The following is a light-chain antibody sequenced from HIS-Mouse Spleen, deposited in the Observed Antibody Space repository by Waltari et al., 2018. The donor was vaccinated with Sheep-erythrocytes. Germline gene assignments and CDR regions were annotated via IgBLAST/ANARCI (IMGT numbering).Light chain of an antibody. Sequence: DIQMTQSPSSLSASVGDRVTITYQASQDISNYLNWYQQKPGKAPTLLIYDASNLETGGPSRFSGSGSGTDFTFTISSLQPEDIATYYCQQYDNLLTFGGGTKVEIK. V-gene: IGKV1-33*01. CDR3: QQYDNLLT. J-gene: IGKJ4*01. CDR2: DAS. CDR1: QDISNY.